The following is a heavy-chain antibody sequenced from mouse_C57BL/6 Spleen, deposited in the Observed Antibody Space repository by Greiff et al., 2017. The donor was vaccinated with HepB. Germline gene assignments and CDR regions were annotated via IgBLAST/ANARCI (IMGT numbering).Heavy chain of an antibody. CDR2: IDPEDGDT. D-gene: IGHD1-1*01. CDR3: TTGETVEDFFDY. J-gene: IGHJ2*01. CDR1: GFNIKDYY. Sequence: EVQLQQSGAELVRPGASVKLSCTASGFNIKDYYMHWVKRRPEQGLEWIGRIDPEDGDTEYAPKFQGKATMTADTSSNTAYLQLSSLTSEDTAVYYCTTGETVEDFFDYWGQGTTLTVSS. V-gene: IGHV14-1*01.